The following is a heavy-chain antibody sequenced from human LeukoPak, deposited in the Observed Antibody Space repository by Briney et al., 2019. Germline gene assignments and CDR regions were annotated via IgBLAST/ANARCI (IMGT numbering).Heavy chain of an antibody. J-gene: IGHJ4*02. V-gene: IGHV4-59*01. CDR2: IYYSGST. CDR3: ARLNWNYVAFDY. Sequence: SETLSLTCTVSGGSISSYYWSWIRQPPGKGLEWIGYIYYSGSTNYNPSLKSRVTISVDTSKNQFSLKLSSVTAADTAVYYCARLNWNYVAFDYWGQGTLVTVSS. D-gene: IGHD1-7*01. CDR1: GGSISSYY.